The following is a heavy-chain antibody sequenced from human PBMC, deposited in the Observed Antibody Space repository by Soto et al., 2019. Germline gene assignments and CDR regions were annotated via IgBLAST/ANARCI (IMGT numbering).Heavy chain of an antibody. CDR3: ARGSYGDYVRGYYYYMDV. V-gene: IGHV4-59*08. J-gene: IGHJ6*03. CDR2: IYYSGST. CDR1: GGSISSYY. D-gene: IGHD4-17*01. Sequence: SETLSLTCTVSGGSISSYYWSWIRQPPGKGLEWIGYIYYSGSTNYHPSLKSRVTISVDTSKNQFSLKLSSVTAADTAVYYCARGSYGDYVRGYYYYMDVWGKGTTVTGSS.